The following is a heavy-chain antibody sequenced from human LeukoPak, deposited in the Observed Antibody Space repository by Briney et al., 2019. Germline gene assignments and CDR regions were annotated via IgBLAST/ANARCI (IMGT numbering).Heavy chain of an antibody. CDR3: ARLPRSVGRPRRIAVAGSRDY. V-gene: IGHV4-4*07. CDR2: IYTSGST. J-gene: IGHJ4*02. D-gene: IGHD6-19*01. CDR1: GGSISSYY. Sequence: SETLSLTCTVSGGSISSYYWSWIRQPAGKGLEWIGRIYTSGSTNYNPSLKSRVTMSVDTSKNQFSLKLSSVTAADTAVYYCARLPRSVGRPRRIAVAGSRDYWGQGTLVTVSS.